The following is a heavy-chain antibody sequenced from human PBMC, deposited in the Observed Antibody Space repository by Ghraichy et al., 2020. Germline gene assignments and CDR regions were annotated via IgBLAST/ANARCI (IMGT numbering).Heavy chain of an antibody. CDR2: INHSGST. CDR1: GGSFSGYY. D-gene: IGHD6-13*01. V-gene: IGHV4-34*10. CDR3: ARADDSSWYEGGVDY. Sequence: SETLSLTCDVSGGSFSGYYWSWVRQPPGKGLEWIGEINHSGSTNYNPSLESRVLMSIDTSKNQFYLKLRSVTAADTAMYYCARADDSSWYEGGVDYWGQGTLVTVSS. J-gene: IGHJ4*02.